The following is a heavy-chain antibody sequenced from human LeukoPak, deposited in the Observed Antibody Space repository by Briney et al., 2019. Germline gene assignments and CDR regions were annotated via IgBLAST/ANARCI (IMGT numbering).Heavy chain of an antibody. V-gene: IGHV3-48*01. J-gene: IGHJ4*02. CDR1: GFTFSSYS. D-gene: IGHD1-26*01. Sequence: GGSLRLSCAASGFTFSSYSMNWVRQAPGKGLEWVSYISSSSSTIYYADSVKGRFTVSRDNSKDTLYLQMNSLRAEDTAVYYCANLGAYFDYWGQGTLVTVSS. CDR2: ISSSSSTI. CDR3: ANLGAYFDY.